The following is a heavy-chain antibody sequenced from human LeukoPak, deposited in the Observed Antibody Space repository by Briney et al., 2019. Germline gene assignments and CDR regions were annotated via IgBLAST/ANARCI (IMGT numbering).Heavy chain of an antibody. CDR1: GFTFSSYA. CDR3: ARCIGLYYYYYYMDV. J-gene: IGHJ6*03. Sequence: GGSLRLSCAASGFTFSSYAMSWVRQAPGKGLEWVANIKQDGSEKYYVDSVRGRFTISRDNAKNSLYLQMNSLRAEDTAVYYCARCIGLYYYYYYMDVWGKGTTVTVSS. D-gene: IGHD2-8*01. V-gene: IGHV3-7*01. CDR2: IKQDGSEK.